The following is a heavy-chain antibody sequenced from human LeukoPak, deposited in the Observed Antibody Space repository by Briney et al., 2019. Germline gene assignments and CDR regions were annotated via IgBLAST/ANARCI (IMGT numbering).Heavy chain of an antibody. CDR2: IYYSGST. V-gene: IGHV4-59*01. J-gene: IGHJ4*02. D-gene: IGHD3-9*01. Sequence: PSETLSLTCTVSGGSIGSYYWSWIRQPPGKGLEWIGYIYYSGSTNYNPSLESRATISVDTSKNQFSLKLTSVTAADTAVYFCARGEDFERYYLAYRGQGTLVTVSS. CDR3: ARGEDFERYYLAY. CDR1: GGSIGSYY.